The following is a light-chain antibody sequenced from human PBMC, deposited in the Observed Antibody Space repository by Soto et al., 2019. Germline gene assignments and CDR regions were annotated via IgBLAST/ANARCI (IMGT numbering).Light chain of an antibody. CDR3: QYYDSSLSGWV. Sequence: QSVVTQPPSVSGAPGQRVTISCTGSSSNIGAGYDVHWYQQLPGTAPKLLIYGNSNRPSGVPDRFSGSKSGTSASLAITGLQAEDEAYYYCQYYDSSLSGWVFGGGTKLTVL. CDR1: SSNIGAGYD. V-gene: IGLV1-40*01. CDR2: GNS. J-gene: IGLJ3*02.